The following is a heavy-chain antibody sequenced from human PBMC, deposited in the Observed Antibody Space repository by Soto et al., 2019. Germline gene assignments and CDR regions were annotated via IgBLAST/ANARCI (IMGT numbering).Heavy chain of an antibody. J-gene: IGHJ5*02. CDR3: AREIAAAGGWFDP. V-gene: IGHV4-31*01. CDR1: GGSISSGGYY. D-gene: IGHD6-13*01. CDR2: IYYSGST. Sequence: SETLSLTCTVSGGSISSGGYYWSWIRQHPGKGLEWIGYIYYSGSTYYNPDTSKNQFSLQLNSVTPEDTAVYYCAREIAAAGGWFDPWGQGTLVTVSS.